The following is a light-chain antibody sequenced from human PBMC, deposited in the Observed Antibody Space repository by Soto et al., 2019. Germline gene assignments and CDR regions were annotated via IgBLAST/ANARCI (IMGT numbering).Light chain of an antibody. J-gene: IGKJ1*01. Sequence: AIQMTQSPSSLSASVGDRVTITCRASQGIKNDLGWYQQKPRKAPKLLIYAASSLQSGVPSRFSGSGSGTDFTLTISSLQPDDFATYYCLQDYNYPLTFGQGTKVEIK. CDR3: LQDYNYPLT. CDR2: AAS. CDR1: QGIKND. V-gene: IGKV1-6*01.